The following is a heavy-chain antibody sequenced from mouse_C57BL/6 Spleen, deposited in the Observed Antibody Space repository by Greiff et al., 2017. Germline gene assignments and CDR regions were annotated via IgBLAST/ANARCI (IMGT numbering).Heavy chain of an antibody. CDR1: GYSITSGYY. J-gene: IGHJ2*01. CDR2: ISYDGSN. V-gene: IGHV3-6*01. Sequence: QSGPCLVKPSQSLSLTCPVTGYSITSGYYWNWIRQFPGNKLEWLGYISYDGSNNYNPSLKNRIPITRDTSKNQFFLKLNSVTTEDTATYYCAGGDYGDYWGQGTTLTVSS. D-gene: IGHD2-4*01. CDR3: AGGDYGDY.